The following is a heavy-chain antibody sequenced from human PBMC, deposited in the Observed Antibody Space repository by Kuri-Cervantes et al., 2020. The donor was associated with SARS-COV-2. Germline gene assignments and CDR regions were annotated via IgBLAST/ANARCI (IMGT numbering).Heavy chain of an antibody. CDR1: DASITSGYY. CDR2: MYYSGTT. Sequence: SETLSLTCSVSDASITSGYYWGWIRQPPGKGLEWIGYMYYSGTTYYSPSIKSRLTISVDTSKNQFSLKLSSVTAADTAVYYCARGGVYPGDDFWSGYYTNDAFDIWGQGTMVTVSS. CDR3: ARGGVYPGDDFWSGYYTNDAFDI. D-gene: IGHD3-3*01. V-gene: IGHV4-30-4*08. J-gene: IGHJ3*02.